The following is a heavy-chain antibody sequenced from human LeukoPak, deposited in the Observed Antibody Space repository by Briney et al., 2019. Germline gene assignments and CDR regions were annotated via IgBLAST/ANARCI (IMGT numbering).Heavy chain of an antibody. J-gene: IGHJ6*02. CDR2: IYTSGST. CDR3: ARDSYSSSWNYYYYGMDV. CDR1: GGSISSYY. V-gene: IGHV4-4*07. Sequence: PSETLSLTCTVSGGSISSYYWSWIRQPAGKGLEWIGCIYTSGSTNYNPSLKSRVTMSVDTSKNQFSLKLSSVTAADTAVYYCARDSYSSSWNYYYYGMDVWGQGTTVTVSS. D-gene: IGHD6-13*01.